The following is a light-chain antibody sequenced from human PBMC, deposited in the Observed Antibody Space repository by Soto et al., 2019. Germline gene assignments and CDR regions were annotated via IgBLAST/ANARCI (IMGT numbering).Light chain of an antibody. CDR2: GTS. Sequence: EIVMTQSPATLSLSPGERATLSCRASQSVNSNLAWYQQKAGQAPRLLIYGTSTRATGIPARFSGSGSGTDFTLTISGLQFEDFAVYYCQQYNNWPRTFGQGTKVDIK. J-gene: IGKJ1*01. CDR3: QQYNNWPRT. V-gene: IGKV3-15*01. CDR1: QSVNSN.